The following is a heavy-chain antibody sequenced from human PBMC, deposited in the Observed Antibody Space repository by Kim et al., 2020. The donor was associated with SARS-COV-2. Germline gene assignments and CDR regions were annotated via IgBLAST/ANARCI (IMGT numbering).Heavy chain of an antibody. CDR2: ITESAPGST. CDR1: GVTFSSYA. CDR3: AKSFGYYYGSGRSMEAFDI. D-gene: IGHD3-10*01. J-gene: IGHJ3*02. Sequence: GGSLSLSCAASGVTFSSYALSWVRHTPGKGLEWVSVITESAPGSTYYADSVKGRFTISRDNSKNTLYLQMNSLRAEDTAIYYCAKSFGYYYGSGRSMEAFDIWGQGTMVTVSS. V-gene: IGHV3-23*01.